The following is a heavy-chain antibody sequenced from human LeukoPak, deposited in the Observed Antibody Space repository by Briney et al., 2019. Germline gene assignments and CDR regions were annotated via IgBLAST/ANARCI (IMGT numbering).Heavy chain of an antibody. CDR2: IYYSGST. V-gene: IGHV4-31*03. D-gene: IGHD3-22*01. Sequence: SQTLSLTCTVSGGSISSGGYYWSWIRQHPGKGLEWIGYIYYSGSTYYNPSLKSRVTMSVDTSKNQFSLKLSSVTAADTAVYYCARDLGYYYDSSGYGDAFDIWGQGTMVTVSS. J-gene: IGHJ3*02. CDR1: GGSISSGGYY. CDR3: ARDLGYYYDSSGYGDAFDI.